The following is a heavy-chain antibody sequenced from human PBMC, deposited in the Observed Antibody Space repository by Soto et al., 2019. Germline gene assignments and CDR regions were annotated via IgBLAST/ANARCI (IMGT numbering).Heavy chain of an antibody. CDR1: GFSLTSHHMG. V-gene: IGHV2-5*02. Sequence: QITLRESGPALVRPAQTLTLTCTFSGFSLTSHHMGVAWIRQPPGKAMEWPALIYWDDDERFNPSLKDRLAISKDTSKNQVVLTMTNMGPLDTATYFCAHAGDYDLLSFDHWGPGTLVTVSS. J-gene: IGHJ4*02. CDR3: AHAGDYDLLSFDH. D-gene: IGHD4-17*01. CDR2: IYWDDDE.